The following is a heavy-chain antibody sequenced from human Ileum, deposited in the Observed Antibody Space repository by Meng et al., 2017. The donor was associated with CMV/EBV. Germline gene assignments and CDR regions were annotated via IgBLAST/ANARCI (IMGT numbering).Heavy chain of an antibody. CDR3: AREDFSSTWPYYYYYGMDV. Sequence: GGSLRLSCAASGFTFRSYAMHWVRQAPGKGLEWVATTSYDGNNKYYADSVKGRFTISRDNSKNTLYLQMNSLRAEDTAVYDCAREDFSSTWPYYYYYGMDVWGQGTTVTVSS. V-gene: IGHV3-30*04. J-gene: IGHJ6*02. CDR1: GFTFRSYA. D-gene: IGHD6-13*01. CDR2: TSYDGNNK.